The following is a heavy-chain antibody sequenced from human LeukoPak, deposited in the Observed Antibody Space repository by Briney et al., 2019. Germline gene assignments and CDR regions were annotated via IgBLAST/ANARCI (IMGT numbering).Heavy chain of an antibody. J-gene: IGHJ6*04. CDR3: GGEPRLLDV. D-gene: IGHD2-15*01. CDR2: IYYRGTT. Sequence: ASETLSLTCTVSGGSITSSYWSWFRQPPGGELESIGYIYYRGTTKSNPSLESRVTISVDTSKNQLSLKLSFVTAAETAIYYCGGEPRLLDVWGKGITVTVSS. CDR1: GGSITSSY. V-gene: IGHV4-59*01.